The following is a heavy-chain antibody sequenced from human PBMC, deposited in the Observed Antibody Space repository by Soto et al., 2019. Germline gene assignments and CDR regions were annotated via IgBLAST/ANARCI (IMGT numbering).Heavy chain of an antibody. CDR2: IYPGDSDT. Sequence: VESLKISCKVSGYSFTSYWIVWVLQMPGKGLEWMGIIYPGDSDTRYSPSFQGQVTISADKSISTAYLQWRSLKASDTAMYYCARGGYYYDSSGTDAFDIWGQGTMVTVSS. CDR3: ARGGYYYDSSGTDAFDI. CDR1: GYSFTSYW. V-gene: IGHV5-51*01. D-gene: IGHD3-22*01. J-gene: IGHJ3*02.